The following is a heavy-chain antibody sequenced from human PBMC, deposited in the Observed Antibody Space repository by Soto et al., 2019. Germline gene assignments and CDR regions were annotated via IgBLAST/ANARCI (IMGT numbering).Heavy chain of an antibody. CDR1: GYSFTSYW. V-gene: IGHV5-51*01. D-gene: IGHD2-21*01. CDR2: IYPGDSDT. J-gene: IGHJ6*02. Sequence: GESLKISCKGSGYSFTSYWIGWVRQMPGKGLEWMGIIYPGDSDTRYSPSFQGQVTISADKSISTAYLQWSSLKASDTAMYYCARHVLFPVYHYYYGMDVWGQGTTVTVS. CDR3: ARHVLFPVYHYYYGMDV.